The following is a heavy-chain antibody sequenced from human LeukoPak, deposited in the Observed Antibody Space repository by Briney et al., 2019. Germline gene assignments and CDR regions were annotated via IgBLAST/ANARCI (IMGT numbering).Heavy chain of an antibody. CDR3: ARLGRTVAGLI. V-gene: IGHV3-30*04. CDR1: GFTFSSYA. Sequence: GGSLRLSCAASGFTFSSYAMHWVRQAPGKGLEWVAVISYDGSNKYYADSVKGRFTISRDNSKNTLYLQMNSLRAEDTAVYYCARLGRTVAGLIWGQGTLVTVSS. J-gene: IGHJ4*02. CDR2: ISYDGSNK. D-gene: IGHD6-19*01.